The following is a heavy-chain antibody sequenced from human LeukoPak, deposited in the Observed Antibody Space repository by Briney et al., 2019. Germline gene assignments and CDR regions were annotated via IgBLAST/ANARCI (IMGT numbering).Heavy chain of an antibody. D-gene: IGHD5-18*01. CDR1: GYSFTSYW. Sequence: GESLKISCKGSGYSFTSYWIGLGRQMPGKGVEWRGSFYPGDSDTRYSPSLQGQVTISADKSISTAYLQWSSLKASDTAMYYCARTIQLGDAFDIWGQGTMVTVSS. CDR2: FYPGDSDT. J-gene: IGHJ3*02. CDR3: ARTIQLGDAFDI. V-gene: IGHV5-51*01.